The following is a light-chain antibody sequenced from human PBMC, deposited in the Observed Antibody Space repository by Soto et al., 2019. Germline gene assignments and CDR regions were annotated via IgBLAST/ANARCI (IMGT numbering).Light chain of an antibody. CDR1: QSGD. CDR2: GAS. CDR3: QQRET. V-gene: IGKV3-20*01. J-gene: IGKJ1*01. Sequence: EIVVTQSPGTLSLSPGERATLSCRASQSGDLAWYQQRPGQVPRLLIYGASSRATGVPDRFSGSGSGTDFTLTISRLEPEDFAVYYCQQRETFGPGTKVEIK.